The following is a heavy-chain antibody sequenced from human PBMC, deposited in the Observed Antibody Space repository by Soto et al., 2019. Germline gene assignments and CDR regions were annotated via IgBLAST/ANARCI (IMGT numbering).Heavy chain of an antibody. Sequence: GASVKVSCKASGGTFSSYAISWVRQAPEQGLEWMGGIIPIFGTANYAQKFQGRVTITADESTSTAYMELSSLRSEDTAVYYCARGSYSSGWYIDYWGQGTLVTVSS. D-gene: IGHD6-19*01. CDR1: GGTFSSYA. J-gene: IGHJ4*02. V-gene: IGHV1-69*13. CDR3: ARGSYSSGWYIDY. CDR2: IIPIFGTA.